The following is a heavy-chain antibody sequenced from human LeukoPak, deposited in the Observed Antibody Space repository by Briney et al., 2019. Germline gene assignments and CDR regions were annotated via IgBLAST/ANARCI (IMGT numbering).Heavy chain of an antibody. V-gene: IGHV4-59*08. Sequence: SETLSLTCTVSGGSISGYYWSWIRQPPGKGPEWIGYIYYSGSTNYNPPLKSRVTISVATYKTQFSLKMNSVTAADTAVYYCARLASSGWSHCDYWGQGTLVTVSS. CDR1: GGSISGYY. CDR3: ARLASSGWSHCDY. D-gene: IGHD6-19*01. J-gene: IGHJ4*02. CDR2: IYYSGST.